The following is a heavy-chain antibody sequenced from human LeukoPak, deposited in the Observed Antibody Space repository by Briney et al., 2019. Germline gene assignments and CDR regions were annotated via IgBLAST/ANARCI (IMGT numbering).Heavy chain of an antibody. CDR1: GFTFNNYE. CDR2: ISSSGSTK. CDR3: ARARRSQYSYYGMDV. V-gene: IGHV3-48*03. D-gene: IGHD3-16*01. J-gene: IGHJ6*02. Sequence: GRSLRLSCAASGFTFNNYEMNWVRQAPGKGLEWVSFISSSGSTKYYADSVKGRFTISRDNAKKSLDLQMNSLRAEDTAVYYCARARRSQYSYYGMDVWGQGTTVTVSS.